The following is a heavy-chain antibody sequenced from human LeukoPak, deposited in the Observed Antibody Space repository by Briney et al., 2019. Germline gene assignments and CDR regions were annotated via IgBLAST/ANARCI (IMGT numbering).Heavy chain of an antibody. J-gene: IGHJ4*02. D-gene: IGHD3-22*01. CDR2: IYTPGST. Sequence: NPSETLSLTCTVSGGSISSYHWSWIRQPAGKGLEWIGHIYTPGSTKYNPSLKSRVTMSVDTSKNQFSLKLSSVTAADTAVYYCARVRYSDSSVLTRKRSYYFDYWGQGTLVTVSS. CDR1: GGSISSYH. CDR3: ARVRYSDSSVLTRKRSYYFDY. V-gene: IGHV4-4*07.